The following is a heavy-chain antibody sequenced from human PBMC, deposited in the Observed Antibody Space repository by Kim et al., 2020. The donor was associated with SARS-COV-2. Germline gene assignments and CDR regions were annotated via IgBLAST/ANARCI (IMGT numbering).Heavy chain of an antibody. V-gene: IGHV1-46*01. CDR1: GYTFTSYY. CDR2: INPSGGST. Sequence: ASVKVSCKASGYTFTSYYMHWVRQAPGQGLEWLGIINPSGGSTSYAQKFQGRVTMTRDTSTSTVYMELSSLRSEDTAVYYCARDGYSSSSRGAFDIWGQGTMVTVSS. D-gene: IGHD6-13*01. J-gene: IGHJ3*02. CDR3: ARDGYSSSSRGAFDI.